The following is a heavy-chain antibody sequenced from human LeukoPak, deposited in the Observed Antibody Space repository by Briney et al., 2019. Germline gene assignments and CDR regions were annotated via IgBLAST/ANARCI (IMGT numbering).Heavy chain of an antibody. Sequence: ASVKVSCKASGYTFTGYYMHWVRQAPGQGLEWMGWINPNSGGTNYAQKFQGRVTMTRDMSISTAYMELSRLRSDDTALYYCATSKGYYLVSPFDYWGQGTLVTVSS. CDR2: INPNSGGT. J-gene: IGHJ4*02. CDR3: ATSKGYYLVSPFDY. D-gene: IGHD3-22*01. CDR1: GYTFTGYY. V-gene: IGHV1-2*02.